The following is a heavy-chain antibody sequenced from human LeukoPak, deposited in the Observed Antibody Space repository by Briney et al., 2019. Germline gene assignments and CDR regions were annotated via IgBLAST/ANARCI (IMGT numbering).Heavy chain of an antibody. CDR3: AKDLRWVFDY. J-gene: IGHJ4*02. CDR1: AFTFSSYA. CDR2: ISSDGSNR. Sequence: GGSLRLSCPASAFTFSSYAMHWVRQAPGKGLEWVAVISSDGSNRYYADSVKGRFTISRDTSKNTLYLQMNSLRAEDTAVYYCAKDLRWVFDYWGQGTLVTVSS. V-gene: IGHV3-30*04. D-gene: IGHD5-24*01.